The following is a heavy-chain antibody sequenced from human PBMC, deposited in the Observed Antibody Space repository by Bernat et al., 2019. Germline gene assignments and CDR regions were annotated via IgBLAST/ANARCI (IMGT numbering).Heavy chain of an antibody. CDR2: IYGNDDK. CDR1: GFSLSTNEVV. CDR3: AHAQTQLHIDY. Sequence: QITLRESGPTLVKPTQTLTLTCTFSGFSLSTNEVVVGWVRQPPGKALEWLTFIYGNDDKRYSPSLKSRLTITKDTSRNQVVLTMTNMDPVDTATYYCAHAQTQLHIDYWGQGTLVTVSS. D-gene: IGHD1-7*01. J-gene: IGHJ4*02. V-gene: IGHV2-5*01.